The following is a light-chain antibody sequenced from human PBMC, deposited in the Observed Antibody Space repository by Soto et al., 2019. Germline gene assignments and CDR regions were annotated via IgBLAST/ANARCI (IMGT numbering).Light chain of an antibody. CDR3: TSYTGRDPRIV. J-gene: IGLJ1*01. CDR1: SSDVGSNNY. CDR2: DVT. Sequence: QSALTQPASVSASPGQSITISCTGTSSDVGSNNYVSWYRQHPGRVPKLIIHDVTNRPSGVSNRFSGSKSGNTASLTISGLQAEDEGDYYCTSYTGRDPRIVFGTGTKVTVL. V-gene: IGLV2-14*03.